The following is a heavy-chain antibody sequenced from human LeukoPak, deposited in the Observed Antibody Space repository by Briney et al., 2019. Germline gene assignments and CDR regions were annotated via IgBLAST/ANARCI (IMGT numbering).Heavy chain of an antibody. CDR1: GDSISSHY. D-gene: IGHD3-10*01. J-gene: IGHJ3*02. CDR2: TSGTG. Sequence: PSETLSLTCTVSGDSISSHYLGWIRQPAGKGLEWIGITSGTGNYNPSLKSRVSMSVVSLTLTSVTAADTAVYYCARLYYYNDGGLYFGPEAFDIWGQGTRVTVSS. CDR3: ARLYYYNDGGLYFGPEAFDI. V-gene: IGHV4-4*07.